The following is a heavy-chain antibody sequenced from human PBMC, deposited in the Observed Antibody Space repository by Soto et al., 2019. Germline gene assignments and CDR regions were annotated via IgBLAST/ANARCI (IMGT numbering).Heavy chain of an antibody. D-gene: IGHD3-3*01. CDR3: ARVGQNSYGMEV. V-gene: IGHV1-3*01. CDR1: GYTFTTYV. Sequence: GASVKVSCKASGYTFTTYVMHWVRQAPGQRLEWMGWLNAGNDNTEYSQKLQGRVTITRDTSASTVYMELSSLSSEDTAVYYCARVGQNSYGMEVWGQGTTVTVSS. CDR2: LNAGNDNT. J-gene: IGHJ6*02.